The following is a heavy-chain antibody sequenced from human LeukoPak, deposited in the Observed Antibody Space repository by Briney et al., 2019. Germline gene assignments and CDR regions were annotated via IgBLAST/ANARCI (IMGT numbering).Heavy chain of an antibody. CDR2: ISYDGSNK. CDR3: AKDPGNLSYYFDY. CDR1: GFTFSSYG. D-gene: IGHD3-10*01. V-gene: IGHV3-30*18. J-gene: IGHJ4*02. Sequence: PGGSLRLSCAASGFTFSSYGMHWVRQAPGKGLEWVGVISYDGSNKYYADSVKGRFTISRDNSKNTLYLQMNSLRAEDMAVYYCAKDPGNLSYYFDYWGQGTLVTVSS.